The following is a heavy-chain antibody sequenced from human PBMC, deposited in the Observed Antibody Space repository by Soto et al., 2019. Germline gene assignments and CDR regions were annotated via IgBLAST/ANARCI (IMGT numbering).Heavy chain of an antibody. CDR3: ARYHDYAYVFDP. J-gene: IGHJ5*02. CDR1: GGSISSSSYY. V-gene: IGHV4-39*01. D-gene: IGHD4-17*01. CDR2: IYYSGST. Sequence: SETLSLTCTVSGGSISSSSYYWGWIRQPPGKGLEWIGSIYYSGSTYYNPSLKSRVTISVDTSKNQFSLKLSSVTAADPSLYYCARYHDYAYVFDPWGQGTLVTVS.